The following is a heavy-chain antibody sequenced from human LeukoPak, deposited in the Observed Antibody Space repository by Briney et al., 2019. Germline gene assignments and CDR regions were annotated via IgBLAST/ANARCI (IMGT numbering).Heavy chain of an antibody. CDR1: GGSINSGSHY. J-gene: IGHJ3*02. CDR2: IYPSGGTT. D-gene: IGHD4/OR15-4a*01. Sequence: PSETLSLTCTVSGGSINSGSHYWSWIRQPAGKGLEWIGRIYPSGGTTNYNPSLKSRVTISVDTSKNQFSLKLTSVTAADTAVYYCAKVMTMVVHVFDIWGQGTKVTVSS. CDR3: AKVMTMVVHVFDI. V-gene: IGHV4-61*02.